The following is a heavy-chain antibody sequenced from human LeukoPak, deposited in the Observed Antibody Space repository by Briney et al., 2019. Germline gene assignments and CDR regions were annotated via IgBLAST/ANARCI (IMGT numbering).Heavy chain of an antibody. CDR3: ARGGLYGYDVFDY. D-gene: IGHD5-12*01. J-gene: IGHJ4*02. CDR1: GFTFSSYE. V-gene: IGHV3-48*03. Sequence: PGGSLRLSCAASGFTFSSYEMNWVRQAPGKGLEWVSYISGSGRTMSYADSVKGRFTISRDNAKNSLYLQMNSLRVEDTPVYHCARGGLYGYDVFDYWGQGTLVTVSS. CDR2: ISGSGRTM.